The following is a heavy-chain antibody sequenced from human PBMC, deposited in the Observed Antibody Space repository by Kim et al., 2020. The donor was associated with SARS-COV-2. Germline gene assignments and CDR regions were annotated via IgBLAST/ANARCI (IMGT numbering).Heavy chain of an antibody. CDR3: AETIGFDP. V-gene: IGHV4-34*01. D-gene: IGHD1-26*01. CDR1: GGSFSGYY. J-gene: IGHJ5*02. CDR2: INHSGST. Sequence: SETLSLTCAVYGGSFSGYYWSWIRQPPGKGLEWIGEINHSGSTNYNPSLKSRVTISVDTSKNRFSLKLSSLTAADTAVYYCAETIGFDPWGQGTLVTVSS.